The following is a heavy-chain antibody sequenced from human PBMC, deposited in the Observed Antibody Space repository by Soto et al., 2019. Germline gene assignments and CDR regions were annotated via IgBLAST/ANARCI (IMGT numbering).Heavy chain of an antibody. CDR2: INPNSGGT. J-gene: IGHJ6*02. D-gene: IGHD2-21*02. CDR3: AREVVVVTATFYYYYYGMDV. V-gene: IGHV1-2*02. Sequence: ASVKVSCKASGYTFTGYYMHWVRQAPGQGLEWMGWINPNSGGTNYAQKFQGRVTMTRDTSISTAYMELSRLRSDDTAVYYCAREVVVVTATFYYYYYGMDVWGQGATVTVSS. CDR1: GYTFTGYY.